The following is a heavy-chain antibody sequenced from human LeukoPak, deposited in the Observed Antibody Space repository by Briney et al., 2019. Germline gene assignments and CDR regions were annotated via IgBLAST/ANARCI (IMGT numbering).Heavy chain of an antibody. CDR1: GDSVSIYY. Sequence: SETLSLTCTVSGDSVSIYYWSWIRQPPGKGLEWIGYIYYRGNTNYNPSLKSRVTMAVDTSKNQFSLKVSSVTAADTAVYYCARSPDDAFDIWGQGTMVTVSS. CDR2: IYYRGNT. CDR3: ARSPDDAFDI. J-gene: IGHJ3*02. V-gene: IGHV4-59*02.